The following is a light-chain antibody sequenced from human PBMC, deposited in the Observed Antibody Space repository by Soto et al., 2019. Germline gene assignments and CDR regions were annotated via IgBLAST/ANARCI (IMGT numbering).Light chain of an antibody. CDR2: GAS. CDR1: QSVSSSY. J-gene: IGKJ1*01. V-gene: IGKV3-20*01. CDR3: QQYCSSSWT. Sequence: EIVLTQSPGTLSLSPGERATLSCRASQSVSSSYLAWYQQKPGQAPRLLIYGASSRATGIPDRFSGSGSERDFTLTISRLEPEDFAVDYYQQYCSSSWTFGQGTNVEIK.